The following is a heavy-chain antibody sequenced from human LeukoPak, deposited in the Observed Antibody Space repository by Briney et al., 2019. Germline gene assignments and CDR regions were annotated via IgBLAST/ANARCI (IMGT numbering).Heavy chain of an antibody. Sequence: SETLSLTCTVSGGSISSGSYYWSWIRQPAGKGLEWIGRIYTSGSTNYNPSLKSRVPISVDTSKNQFSLKLSSVTAADTAVYYCAREYCGGDCYSGEFDYWGQGTLVTVSS. CDR3: AREYCGGDCYSGEFDY. V-gene: IGHV4-61*02. D-gene: IGHD2-21*02. J-gene: IGHJ4*02. CDR1: GGSISSGSYY. CDR2: IYTSGST.